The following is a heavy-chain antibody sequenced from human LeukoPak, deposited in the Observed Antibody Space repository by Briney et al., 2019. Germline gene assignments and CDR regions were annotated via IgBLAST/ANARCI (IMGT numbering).Heavy chain of an antibody. J-gene: IGHJ1*01. D-gene: IGHD6-19*01. CDR3: AKGPVPQSIAVAGEQYFQH. CDR2: ISGSGGST. Sequence: PGGSLRLSCAASGFTFSSYAMSWVRQAPGKGLEWVSAISGSGGSTYYADSVKGRFTISRDNSKNTLYLQMNSLRAEDTAVYYCAKGPVPQSIAVAGEQYFQHWGQGTLVTVSS. V-gene: IGHV3-23*01. CDR1: GFTFSSYA.